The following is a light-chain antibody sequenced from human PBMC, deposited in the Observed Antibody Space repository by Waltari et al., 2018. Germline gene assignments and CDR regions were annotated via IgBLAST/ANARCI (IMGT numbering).Light chain of an antibody. CDR2: GTS. Sequence: EIVLTQSPGTLSLSPGERATLSCRASQSVGGTVAWYQHKPGQAPRPLMYGTSIRAPGTPDRFSGTGSGTDFSLTISRLEPEDFAVYYCQHYVRLPATFGQGTKVEIK. CDR1: QSVGGTV. CDR3: QHYVRLPAT. V-gene: IGKV3-20*01. J-gene: IGKJ1*01.